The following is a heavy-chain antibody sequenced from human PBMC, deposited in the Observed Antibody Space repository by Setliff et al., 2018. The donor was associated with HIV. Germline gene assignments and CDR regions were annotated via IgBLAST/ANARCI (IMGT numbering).Heavy chain of an antibody. V-gene: IGHV4-4*09. CDR2: IYTSGST. D-gene: IGHD3-22*01. CDR3: ARGLSFYDPGGFDY. J-gene: IGHJ4*02. Sequence: PSETLSLTCTVSGGSISSFYWSWIRQPPGKGLEWIGYIYTSGSTNYNPSLKSRVAISVDTSKNQFSLKLSSVTAADTAVYYCARGLSFYDPGGFDYWGQGTLVTVSS. CDR1: GGSISSFY.